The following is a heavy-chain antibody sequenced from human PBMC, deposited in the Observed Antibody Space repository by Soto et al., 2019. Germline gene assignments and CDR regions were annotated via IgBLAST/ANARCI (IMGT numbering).Heavy chain of an antibody. Sequence: QVQLQESGPGLVKPSQTLSLTCTVSGGSISSGGYYWSWIRQHPGKGLEWIGYLYYRGSAYYNPSLKSRVTISVDTSKTQLSLKLSSVTAADTAVNYCAREKRVGGKRDAFDIWGQGTMVTVAS. V-gene: IGHV4-31*03. CDR3: AREKRVGGKRDAFDI. J-gene: IGHJ3*02. CDR1: GGSISSGGYY. CDR2: LYYRGSA. D-gene: IGHD3-16*01.